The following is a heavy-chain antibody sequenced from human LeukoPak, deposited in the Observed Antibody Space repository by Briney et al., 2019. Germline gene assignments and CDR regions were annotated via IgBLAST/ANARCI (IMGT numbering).Heavy chain of an antibody. CDR2: IRYDGSNK. J-gene: IGHJ4*02. V-gene: IGHV3-30*02. CDR1: GFTFSSYG. D-gene: IGHD3-16*01. CDR3: QAYDY. Sequence: PGESLQISCAASGFTFSSYGMHWVRQAPGKGLEWVAFIRYDGSNKYYADSVKGRFTISRDNSKNTLYLQMNSLRAEDTAVYYCQAYDYWGQGTLVTVSS.